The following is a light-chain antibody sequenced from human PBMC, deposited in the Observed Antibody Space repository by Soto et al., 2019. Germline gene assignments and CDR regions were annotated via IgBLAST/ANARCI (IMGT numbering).Light chain of an antibody. V-gene: IGLV7-46*01. CDR1: TGAVTSGHY. Sequence: QTVVTQEPSLTVSTGGTVTLTCGSSTGAVTSGHYPYWFQQKPGQAPRTLIYDTSDKHSWTPARFSGSLLGGKAALTLSGAQPEDEAEYYCLLSYSGARAGVVFGGGTKLTVL. CDR2: DTS. J-gene: IGLJ2*01. CDR3: LLSYSGARAGVV.